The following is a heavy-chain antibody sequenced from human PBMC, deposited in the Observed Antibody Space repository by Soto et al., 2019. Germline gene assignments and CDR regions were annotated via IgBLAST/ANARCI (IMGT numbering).Heavy chain of an antibody. D-gene: IGHD1-26*01. Sequence: TSETLSLTCTVSGGSINSYYWSWIRQPPGKGLEWIGHIYYSGSTNYNPSLKSRVTISVDTSKNQFSLKLSSVTAADTAVYYCARRYGSAIDYWGQGTLVTVSS. CDR2: IYYSGST. CDR3: ARRYGSAIDY. V-gene: IGHV4-59*08. CDR1: GGSINSYY. J-gene: IGHJ4*02.